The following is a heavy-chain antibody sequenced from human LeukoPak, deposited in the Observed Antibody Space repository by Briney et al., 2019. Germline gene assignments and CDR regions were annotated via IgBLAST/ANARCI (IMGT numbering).Heavy chain of an antibody. D-gene: IGHD1-7*01. CDR3: ARRGITGTKFGWFDP. CDR1: GGSISSYY. J-gene: IGHJ5*02. CDR2: IYYSGST. Sequence: SETLSLTCTVSGGSISSYYWGWVRQPPGKGLEWIGSIYYSGSTYYNPSLKSRVTISVDTSKNQFSLKLSSVTAADTAVYYCARRGITGTKFGWFDPWGQGTLVTVSS. V-gene: IGHV4-39*01.